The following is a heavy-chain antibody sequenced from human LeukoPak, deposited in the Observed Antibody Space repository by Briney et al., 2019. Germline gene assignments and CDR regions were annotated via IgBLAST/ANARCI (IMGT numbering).Heavy chain of an antibody. D-gene: IGHD2-2*02. Sequence: GASVKVSCKASGGTFSSYAISWVRQAPGQGLEWMGGIIPIFGTANYAQKFQGRVTITTDESTSTAYMELSSLRSEDTAVYYCARDRCSSTSCYKPPWFDPWGQGTLVTVSS. CDR2: IIPIFGTA. CDR3: ARDRCSSTSCYKPPWFDP. V-gene: IGHV1-69*05. J-gene: IGHJ5*02. CDR1: GGTFSSYA.